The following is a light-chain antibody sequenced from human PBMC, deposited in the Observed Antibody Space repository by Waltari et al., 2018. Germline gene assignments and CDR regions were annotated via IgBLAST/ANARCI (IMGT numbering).Light chain of an antibody. J-gene: IGKJ4*01. V-gene: IGKV3-20*01. CDR1: QTVRTTC. CDR3: QQYDISPLT. CDR2: GAS. Sequence: EIVLTQSPGTLSLSPGERATLSCRDSQTVRTTCLAWSQQKPGQAPTLLIYGASSRATGIPDRFSGSGSGTDFSLTISSLEPEDFAVYYCQQYDISPLTFGGGTKVEIK.